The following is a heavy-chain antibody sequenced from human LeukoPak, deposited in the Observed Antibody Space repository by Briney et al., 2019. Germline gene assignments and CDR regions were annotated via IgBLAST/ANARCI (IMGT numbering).Heavy chain of an antibody. D-gene: IGHD7-27*01. Sequence: SETLSLTCTISGGSLSDYYWSWIRQSPGKGLEWIGYIYHTGSTSYSPSLKSRVTISADTSQNQFSLKLSSVTAADTAVYYCASRKLGNDYWGQGTLVTVSS. V-gene: IGHV4-59*01. CDR1: GGSLSDYY. J-gene: IGHJ4*02. CDR3: ASRKLGNDY. CDR2: IYHTGST.